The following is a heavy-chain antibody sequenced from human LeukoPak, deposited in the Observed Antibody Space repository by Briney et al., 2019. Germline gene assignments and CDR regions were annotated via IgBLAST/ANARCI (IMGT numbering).Heavy chain of an antibody. V-gene: IGHV3-23*01. CDR3: ARDQVQGYYYYGMDV. CDR2: ISGSGGST. CDR1: GFTFSSYA. J-gene: IGHJ6*02. Sequence: GGSLRLSCAASGFTFSSYAMSWVRQAPGKGLEWVSAISGSGGSTYYADSVKGRFTISRDNSKNTLYLQMNSLRAEDTAVYYCARDQVQGYYYYGMDVWGQGTTVTVSS.